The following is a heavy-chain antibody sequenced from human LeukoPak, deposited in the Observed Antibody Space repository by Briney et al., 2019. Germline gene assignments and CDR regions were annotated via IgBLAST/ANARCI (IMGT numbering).Heavy chain of an antibody. V-gene: IGHV3-66*01. Sequence: GGSLRLSCAASGFTVCSNYMSWVRQAPGKGLEWVSVIYSGGSTYYADSVKDRFTISRDNSKNTLYLQMNSLRAEDTAVYYCARDLYSFYYFDYWGQGTLVTVSS. CDR1: GFTVCSNY. D-gene: IGHD5-12*01. CDR2: IYSGGST. CDR3: ARDLYSFYYFDY. J-gene: IGHJ4*02.